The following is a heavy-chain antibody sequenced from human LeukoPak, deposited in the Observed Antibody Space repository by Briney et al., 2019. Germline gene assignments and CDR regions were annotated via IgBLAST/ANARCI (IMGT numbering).Heavy chain of an antibody. V-gene: IGHV1-2*02. D-gene: IGHD2-2*01. CDR1: GYTFTGYY. Sequence: ASVKVSCKASGYTFTGYYMHWVRQAPGQGLEWMGWINPNSGGTNYAQKFQGRVTMTRDTSTSTVYMELSSLRSEDTAVYYCARDRVGNWFDPWGQGTLVTVSS. J-gene: IGHJ5*02. CDR2: INPNSGGT. CDR3: ARDRVGNWFDP.